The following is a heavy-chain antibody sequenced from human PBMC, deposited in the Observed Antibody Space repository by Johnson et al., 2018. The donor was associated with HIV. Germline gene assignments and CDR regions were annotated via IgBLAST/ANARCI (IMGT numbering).Heavy chain of an antibody. Sequence: VQLVESGGGVVQPGRSLRLSCAASGFTFSSYGMHWVRQAPGKGLEWVAVIWYDGSNKYYADSVKGRFTISRDNSKNTLYLQMNSLRAEDTALYYCARDLRNSGWSNGFDVWGQGTMVTVSS. D-gene: IGHD6-19*01. V-gene: IGHV3-33*01. CDR2: IWYDGSNK. CDR1: GFTFSSYG. CDR3: ARDLRNSGWSNGFDV. J-gene: IGHJ3*01.